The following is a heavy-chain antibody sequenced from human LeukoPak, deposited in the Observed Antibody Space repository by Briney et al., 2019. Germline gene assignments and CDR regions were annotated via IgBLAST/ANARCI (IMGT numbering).Heavy chain of an antibody. Sequence: PGGSLRLSCAASGYPYSNAWMSWVRQAPGKGLEWVGLIRDKPDGGTTDYAAPVKGRFTISRDDSKSMLDLQMNSLKTEDTAVYYFPTDNAPGMDVWGQGTTVTVSS. CDR1: GYPYSNAW. D-gene: IGHD2-2*01. J-gene: IGHJ6*02. CDR2: IRDKPDGGTT. CDR3: PTDNAPGMDV. V-gene: IGHV3-15*01.